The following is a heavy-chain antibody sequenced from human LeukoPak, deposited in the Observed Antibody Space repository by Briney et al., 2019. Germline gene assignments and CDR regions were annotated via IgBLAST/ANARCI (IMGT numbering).Heavy chain of an antibody. CDR2: INPNSGGT. CDR3: ARGEQWLVRYYYYYYMDV. J-gene: IGHJ6*03. V-gene: IGHV1-2*02. D-gene: IGHD6-19*01. CDR1: GYTFTIYG. Sequence: GASVKVSFKASGYTFTIYGISWVRQAPGQGLEGMGWINPNSGGTNYAQKFQGRVTITRDTSISTAYMELSRLRSDDTAVYYCARGEQWLVRYYYYYYMDVWGKGTTVTVSS.